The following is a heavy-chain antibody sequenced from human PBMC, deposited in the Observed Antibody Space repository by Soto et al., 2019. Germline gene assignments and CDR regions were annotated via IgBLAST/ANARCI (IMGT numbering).Heavy chain of an antibody. D-gene: IGHD6-19*01. V-gene: IGHV1-8*01. Sequence: QEQLVQSGAEVKRPGASVKISCRASGYNFISSNINWVRQAAGQRPEWLGRMNPANGNAAFARPFQGRVTMTRDTSTDTAYMELGGLSSGDTAIYYCARAVGIAVTGLDLWGPGTLVTVS. J-gene: IGHJ5*02. CDR2: MNPANGNA. CDR1: GYNFISSN. CDR3: ARAVGIAVTGLDL.